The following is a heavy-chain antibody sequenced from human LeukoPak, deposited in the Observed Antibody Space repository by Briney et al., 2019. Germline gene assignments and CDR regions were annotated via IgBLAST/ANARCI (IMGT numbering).Heavy chain of an antibody. CDR3: ARTLRFLEWLFPFDY. Sequence: GASVKVSCKASGYTFTGYYMHWVRQAPGQGLEWMGWINPHSGGTNYAQKFQGRVTMTRDTSISTAYMELSRLRSDDTAVYYCARTLRFLEWLFPFDYWGQGTLVTVSS. V-gene: IGHV1-2*02. CDR1: GYTFTGYY. D-gene: IGHD3-3*01. CDR2: INPHSGGT. J-gene: IGHJ4*02.